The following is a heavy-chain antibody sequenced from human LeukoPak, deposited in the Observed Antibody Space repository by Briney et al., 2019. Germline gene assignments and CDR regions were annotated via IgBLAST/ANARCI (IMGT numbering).Heavy chain of an antibody. CDR2: IHTDGTT. CDR1: GGSISSYL. J-gene: IGHJ4*02. D-gene: IGHD5/OR15-5a*01. Sequence: SETLSLTCTVSGGSISSYLWSWIRQPAGKGLEWLGRIHTDGTTTYSPSLQSRLTMSVDTSKKQISLGLSSVTAADTAIYYCATELVSGSAWGFDYWGQGSLVTVSS. CDR3: ATELVSGSAWGFDY. V-gene: IGHV4-4*07.